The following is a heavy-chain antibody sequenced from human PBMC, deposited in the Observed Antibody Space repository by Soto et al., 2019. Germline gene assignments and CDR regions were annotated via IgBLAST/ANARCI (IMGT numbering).Heavy chain of an antibody. J-gene: IGHJ4*02. CDR2: INHSGSA. D-gene: IGHD2-15*01. CDR3: ARGSKKGSCYPFDY. V-gene: IGHV4-34*01. Sequence: SSETLSLTCAVYGGSFSGYYWSWIRQPPGKGLEWIGEINHSGSANYNPSLKSRVTISVDTSKNQFSLKLSSVTAADTAVYYCARGSKKGSCYPFDYWGQGTLVTVSS. CDR1: GGSFSGYY.